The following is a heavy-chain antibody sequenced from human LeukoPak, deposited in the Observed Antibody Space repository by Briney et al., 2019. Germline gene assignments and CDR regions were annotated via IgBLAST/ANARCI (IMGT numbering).Heavy chain of an antibody. D-gene: IGHD6-13*01. J-gene: IGHJ4*02. CDR2: IDPSDSYT. CDR1: GYSFTSYW. V-gene: IGHV5-10-1*01. Sequence: PGESLRISCKGSGYSFTSYWISWVRQMPGKGLEGRGRIDPSDSYTNYSPSFQGHVTISADKSISTAYLQWSSLKASDTAMYYCARSEVINIAAAADYWGQGTLVTVSS. CDR3: ARSEVINIAAAADY.